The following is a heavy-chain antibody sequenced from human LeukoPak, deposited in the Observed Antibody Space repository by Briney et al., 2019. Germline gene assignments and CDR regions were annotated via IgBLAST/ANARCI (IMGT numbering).Heavy chain of an antibody. CDR2: IYYSGST. J-gene: IGHJ1*01. D-gene: IGHD1-26*01. Sequence: SETLSLNCAVSGGSINSDTSYWGWVRQPPEKGLEWIGSIYYSGSTYYNPSLQSRVTISVDTSKNQFSLNLGSVTAADTAIYYCARHGTSWDEYFHHWGQGTLVTVSS. CDR3: ARHGTSWDEYFHH. CDR1: GGSINSDTSY. V-gene: IGHV4-39*01.